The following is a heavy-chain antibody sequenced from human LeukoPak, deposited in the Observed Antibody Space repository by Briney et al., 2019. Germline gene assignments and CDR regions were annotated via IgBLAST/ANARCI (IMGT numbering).Heavy chain of an antibody. J-gene: IGHJ6*02. D-gene: IGHD3-22*01. CDR2: ISSSSSYI. CDR1: GFTFSSYS. Sequence: GGSLRLSCAASGFTFSSYSMTWVRQAPGKGLEWVSSISSSSSYIYYADSVKGRFTISRDNAKNSLYLQMNSLRAEDTAVYYCAKDNRGYYYDSSGYYSGGMDVWGQGTTVTVSS. V-gene: IGHV3-21*04. CDR3: AKDNRGYYYDSSGYYSGGMDV.